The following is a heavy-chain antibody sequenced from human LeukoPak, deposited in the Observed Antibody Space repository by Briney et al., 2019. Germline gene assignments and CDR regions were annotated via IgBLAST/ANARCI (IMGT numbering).Heavy chain of an antibody. CDR2: ISSYNGNR. D-gene: IGHD3-22*01. V-gene: IGHV1-18*01. Sequence: GSVKVSCKASGYTFPSFAINWLRQAPGQGREWMGWISSYNGNRNYAQKLQGRVIMTTDTSTSTAYMELRSLRSDDTAVYYCARGLPPTYYYDSSAYPGFDYWGQGTLVTVSS. CDR3: ARGLPPTYYYDSSAYPGFDY. J-gene: IGHJ4*02. CDR1: GYTFPSFA.